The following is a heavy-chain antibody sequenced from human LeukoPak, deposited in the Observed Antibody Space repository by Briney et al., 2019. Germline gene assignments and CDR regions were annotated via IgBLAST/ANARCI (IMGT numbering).Heavy chain of an antibody. CDR2: IFPSGGEI. J-gene: IGHJ4*02. CDR3: ATYRQVLLPFES. D-gene: IGHD2-8*02. V-gene: IGHV3-23*01. CDR1: GFTFRSYD. Sequence: GGSLRLSCAASGFTFRSYDMSWVRQAPGKGLEWVSSIFPSGGEIHYADSVRGRFTISRDNSKSTLSLQMNSLRAEDTAIYYCATYRQVLLPFESWGQGTLVTVSS.